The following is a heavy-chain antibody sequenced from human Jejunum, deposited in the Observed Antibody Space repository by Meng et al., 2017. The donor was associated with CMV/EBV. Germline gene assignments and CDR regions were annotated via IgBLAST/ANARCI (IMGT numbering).Heavy chain of an antibody. CDR1: GASITSEGYY. Sequence: VSGASITSEGYYWSWIRQPPGKGLEWVGHIYYRGTTYYNPSLKSRVTISVDTSKNQFSLKLTSVTAADTAVYYCARDRRTATETFDYWGQGNLVTVPQ. D-gene: IGHD1-26*01. CDR3: ARDRRTATETFDY. CDR2: IYYRGTT. J-gene: IGHJ4*02. V-gene: IGHV4-31*02.